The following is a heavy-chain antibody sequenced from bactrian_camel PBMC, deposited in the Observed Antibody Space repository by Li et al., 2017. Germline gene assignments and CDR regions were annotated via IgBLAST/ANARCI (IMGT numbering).Heavy chain of an antibody. Sequence: HVQLVESGGESVQAGGSLRLSCAASGFTFSSYALSWVRQAPGKGLEWVSGIVADGARTYYAESVKGRSTISRDNAKNTVYLQMNSPKSDDTGLYYCAKEGDMWHPFGSWGQGTQVTV. D-gene: IGHD7*01. CDR2: IVADGART. V-gene: IGHV3S7*01. CDR1: GFTFSSYA. CDR3: AKEGDMWHPFGS. J-gene: IGHJ6*01.